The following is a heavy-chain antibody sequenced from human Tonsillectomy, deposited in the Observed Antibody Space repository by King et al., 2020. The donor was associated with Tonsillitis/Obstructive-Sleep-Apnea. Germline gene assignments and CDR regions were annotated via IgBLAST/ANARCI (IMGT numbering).Heavy chain of an antibody. Sequence: VQLVESGGGLVKPGGSLRLSCAASGFTFSDYYMSWIRQAPGKGLEWVSYISSSSSYTNYADSVKGRFTISRDNAKNSLYLQMNSLRAEDTAVYYCARIIDPEHSDSYYFDYWGQGTLVTVSS. J-gene: IGHJ4*02. V-gene: IGHV3-11*06. CDR2: ISSSSSYT. CDR3: ARIIDPEHSDSYYFDY. D-gene: IGHD1/OR15-1a*01. CDR1: GFTFSDYY.